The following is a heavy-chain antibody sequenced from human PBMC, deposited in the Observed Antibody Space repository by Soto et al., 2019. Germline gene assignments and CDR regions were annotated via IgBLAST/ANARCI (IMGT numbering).Heavy chain of an antibody. CDR3: ARELLLGGAYYFDS. J-gene: IGHJ4*02. D-gene: IGHD2-15*01. CDR1: GYTFTSQY. Sequence: QVQLVQSGAEVKKPGASVKVSCKASGYTFTSQYIHWVRQAPGQGLEWMGIINLSSGSTAHTQKFQGRVPMTSDTSPRTVYMEVNSLSSETTAVYYCARELLLGGAYYFDSWGQGTLVTVSS. CDR2: INLSSGST. V-gene: IGHV1-46*01.